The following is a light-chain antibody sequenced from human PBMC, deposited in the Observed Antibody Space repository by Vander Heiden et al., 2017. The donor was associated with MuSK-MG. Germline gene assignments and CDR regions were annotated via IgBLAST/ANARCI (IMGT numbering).Light chain of an antibody. J-gene: IGKJ2*01. Sequence: IGQTQSPYCLAGSLGDEASINCKSGQSVLYDSYNKNYLAWYQQKPGQPPKLLIYWASTRESGVPDRFSGGGSGTDFSLTIRSLRAEEAVSYYRQQNYATPFTFGPGTKVEIK. CDR1: QSVLYDSYNKNY. V-gene: IGKV4-1*01. CDR3: QQNYATPFT. CDR2: WAS.